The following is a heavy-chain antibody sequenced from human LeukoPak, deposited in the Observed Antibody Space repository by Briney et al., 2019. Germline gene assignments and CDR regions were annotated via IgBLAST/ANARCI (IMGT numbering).Heavy chain of an antibody. V-gene: IGHV3-48*02. CDR1: GFTFSTYS. CDR2: ISSSSTTI. CDR3: ARGSAAGTSY. Sequence: GGSLRLSCAASGFTFSTYSMNWVRQAPGKGLEWVSYISSSSTTIYYADSVKGRFTISRDNARNSLYLQMNSLRDEDTAVYYRARGSAAGTSYWGQGTLVTVSS. D-gene: IGHD6-13*01. J-gene: IGHJ4*02.